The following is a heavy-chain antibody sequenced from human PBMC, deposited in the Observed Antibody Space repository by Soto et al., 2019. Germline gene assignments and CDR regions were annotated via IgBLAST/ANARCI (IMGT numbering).Heavy chain of an antibody. Sequence: ASVKVSCKASGYTFTGYYMHWVRQAPGQGLEWMGWLNPNSGGTNSAQKFQGRVTMTRDTSISTAYMELSRLRSDDTAVYYCARPSSGYYYVVGYWGQGTLVTVSS. V-gene: IGHV1-2*02. CDR3: ARPSSGYYYVVGY. CDR1: GYTFTGYY. J-gene: IGHJ4*02. CDR2: LNPNSGGT. D-gene: IGHD3-22*01.